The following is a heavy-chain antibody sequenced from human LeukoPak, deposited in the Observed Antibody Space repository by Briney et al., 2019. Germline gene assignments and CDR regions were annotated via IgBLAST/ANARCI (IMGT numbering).Heavy chain of an antibody. J-gene: IGHJ4*02. V-gene: IGHV1-69*05. CDR3: ARAPHYDFWSGYRLFDY. CDR1: GGTFSSYA. CDR2: IIPIFGTA. Sequence: SVKVSCKASGGTFSSYAISWVRQAPGQGLEWMGRIIPIFGTANYAQKFQGRVTITTDESTSTAYMELSSLRAEDTAVYYCARAPHYDFWSGYRLFDYWGQGTLVTVSS. D-gene: IGHD3-3*01.